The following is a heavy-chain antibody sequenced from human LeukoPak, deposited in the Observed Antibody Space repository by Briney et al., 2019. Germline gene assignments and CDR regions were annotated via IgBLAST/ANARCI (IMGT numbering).Heavy chain of an antibody. CDR3: VRHHDYGDYGCFDY. CDR1: GYSFTSHW. D-gene: IGHD4-17*01. V-gene: IGHV5-51*01. CDR2: IYPGDSDT. Sequence: GEALEISLQGPGYSFTSHWIGWVREMPGKGLEWVGIIYPGDSDTRYSLSFQGQVTISADKSISTAYLQWSSLKASDTAIYYCVRHHDYGDYGCFDYWGQGTLFTVSS. J-gene: IGHJ4*02.